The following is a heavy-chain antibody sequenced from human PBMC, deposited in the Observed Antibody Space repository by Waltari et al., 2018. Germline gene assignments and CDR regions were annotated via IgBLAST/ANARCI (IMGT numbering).Heavy chain of an antibody. CDR1: GGSISSPY. V-gene: IGHV4-59*11. CDR2: IYYSGST. CDR3: ARGSRCSSTSCYFYYYYGMDV. Sequence: QVQLQESGPGLVKPSETLSLTCTVSGGSISSPYGRWIRHTPGQGLEWIGYIYYSGSTNYNPSLKSRVTISVDTSKNQFSLKLSSVTAADTAVYYCARGSRCSSTSCYFYYYYGMDVWGQGTTVTVSS. D-gene: IGHD2-2*01. J-gene: IGHJ6*02.